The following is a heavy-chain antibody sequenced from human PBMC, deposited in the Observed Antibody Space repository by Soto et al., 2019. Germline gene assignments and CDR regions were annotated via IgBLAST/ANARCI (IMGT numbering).Heavy chain of an antibody. D-gene: IGHD2-15*01. V-gene: IGHV3-23*01. Sequence: EVQLLESGGGLVQPGGSLRLSCAASAFTFSSYDMNWVRQAPGKGLEWVSFISDSDGRTYYADSVKGRFTIARDNSKNKLDLRLNNLRAEETAVYYGAKGGWLDYWGQGTLVTGSS. J-gene: IGHJ4*02. CDR2: ISDSDGRT. CDR3: AKGGWLDY. CDR1: AFTFSSYD.